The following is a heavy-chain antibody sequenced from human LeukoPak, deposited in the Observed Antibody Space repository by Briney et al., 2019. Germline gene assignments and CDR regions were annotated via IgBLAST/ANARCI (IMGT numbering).Heavy chain of an antibody. CDR1: GGSFSGYY. J-gene: IGHJ4*02. CDR2: INHSGST. V-gene: IGHV4-34*01. D-gene: IGHD1-26*01. CDR3: ARDLLRPFDY. Sequence: PSETLSLTCAVYGGSFSGYYWSWIRQPPGKGLEWIGEINHSGSTNYNPSLKSRVTISVDTSKNQFSLKLSSVTAADTAVYYCARDLLRPFDYWGQGTLVTVSS.